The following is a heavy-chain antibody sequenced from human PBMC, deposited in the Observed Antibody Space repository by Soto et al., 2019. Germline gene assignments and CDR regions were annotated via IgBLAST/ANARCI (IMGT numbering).Heavy chain of an antibody. CDR3: ARDRGIFGVVSLDYYGMDV. D-gene: IGHD3-3*01. Sequence: QVQLVESGGGVVQPGRSLRLSCAASGFTFSSYAMHWVRQAPGKGLEWVAVISYDGSNKYYADSVKGRFTISRDNSXNXLXXQMNSLRAEDTAVYYCARDRGIFGVVSLDYYGMDVWGQGTTVTVSS. CDR1: GFTFSSYA. V-gene: IGHV3-30-3*01. J-gene: IGHJ6*02. CDR2: ISYDGSNK.